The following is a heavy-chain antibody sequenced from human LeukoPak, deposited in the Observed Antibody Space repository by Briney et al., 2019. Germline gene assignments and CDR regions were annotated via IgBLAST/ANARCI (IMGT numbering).Heavy chain of an antibody. D-gene: IGHD5-24*01. Sequence: SETLSLTCTVSGGSSSSYYWSWLRQPPGKGLEWIGYIHYSGSTKYNPSLKSRVTILVDTSKNQFSLRLSSVTAADTAVYYCARSGGDRVEMPTIIDYWGQGTLVIVSS. J-gene: IGHJ4*02. CDR2: IHYSGST. CDR3: ARSGGDRVEMPTIIDY. V-gene: IGHV4-59*01. CDR1: GGSSSSYY.